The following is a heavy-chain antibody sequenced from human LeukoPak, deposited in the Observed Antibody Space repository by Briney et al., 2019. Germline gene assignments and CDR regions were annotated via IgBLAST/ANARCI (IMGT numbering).Heavy chain of an antibody. Sequence: ASVKVSCKASGYTFTSYDIDWVRQATGQGLEWMGWTNPNSGNTDYAQKFQGRVTMTRNTSISTAYMELSSLRSEDTAVYYCAKAVTGTRKYSWFDPWGQGTLVTVSS. D-gene: IGHD6-19*01. CDR3: AKAVTGTRKYSWFDP. J-gene: IGHJ5*02. CDR2: TNPNSGNT. V-gene: IGHV1-8*01. CDR1: GYTFTSYD.